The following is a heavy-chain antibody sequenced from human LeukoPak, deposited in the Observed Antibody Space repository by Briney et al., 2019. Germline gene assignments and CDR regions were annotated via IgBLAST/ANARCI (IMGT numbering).Heavy chain of an antibody. CDR3: ARGPEKALWFGVKGNWFDP. J-gene: IGHJ5*02. CDR1: GYTFTSYY. D-gene: IGHD3-10*01. CDR2: INPSGGST. V-gene: IGHV1-46*01. Sequence: ASVKVSCKASGYTFTSYYMHWVRQAPGQGLEWMGIINPSGGSTSYAQKFQGRVTMTRDTSTSTVYMELSSLRSEDTAVCYCARGPEKALWFGVKGNWFDPWGQGTLVTVSS.